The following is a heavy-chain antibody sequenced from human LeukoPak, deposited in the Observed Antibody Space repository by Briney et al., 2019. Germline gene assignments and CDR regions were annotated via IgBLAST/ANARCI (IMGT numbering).Heavy chain of an antibody. CDR2: ISGSGGST. V-gene: IGHV3-23*01. J-gene: IGHJ5*02. D-gene: IGHD3-10*01. Sequence: PGGSLRLSCAASGFTFSSYAMSWVRQAPGKGLEWVSAISGSGGSTYYADSVKGRFTISRDNSKNTLYLQMNSLRAEDTAVYYCAKDRYYGSGSYSTRGDWFDPWGQGTLVTVPS. CDR1: GFTFSSYA. CDR3: AKDRYYGSGSYSTRGDWFDP.